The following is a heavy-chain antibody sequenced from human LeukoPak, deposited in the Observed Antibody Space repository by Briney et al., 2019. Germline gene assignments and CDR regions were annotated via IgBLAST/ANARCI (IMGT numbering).Heavy chain of an antibody. CDR1: GYTFTSYY. Sequence: ASVKVSCKASGYTFTSYYMHWVRQAPGQGLEWIGIINPRGGSTTYAQKFQGRLTMTRDTSTSTVYMELSSLRSEDTAVYYCAREDADYTFSFDFWGQGTLVTVSS. V-gene: IGHV1-46*01. J-gene: IGHJ4*02. CDR3: AREDADYTFSFDF. D-gene: IGHD4-17*01. CDR2: INPRGGST.